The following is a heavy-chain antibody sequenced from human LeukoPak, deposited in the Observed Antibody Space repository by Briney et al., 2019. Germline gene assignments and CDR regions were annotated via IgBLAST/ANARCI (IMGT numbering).Heavy chain of an antibody. CDR1: GFVPDDYA. Sequence: GGSLRLSCKAIGFVPDDYAMHWVRQSPGKGLEWVAGISWNSRNIGYADSVKGRFTISRDNSKNTLYLQMNSLRAEDTAVYYCAKFRRVGWGQGTLVTVSS. D-gene: IGHD3-10*01. CDR2: ISWNSRNI. J-gene: IGHJ4*02. V-gene: IGHV3-9*02. CDR3: AKFRRVG.